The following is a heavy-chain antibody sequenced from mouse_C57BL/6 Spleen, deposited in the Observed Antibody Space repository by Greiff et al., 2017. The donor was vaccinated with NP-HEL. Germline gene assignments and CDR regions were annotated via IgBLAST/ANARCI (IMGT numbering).Heavy chain of an antibody. CDR1: GYTFTDYY. CDR2: IYPGSGNT. Sequence: QVTLKECGAELVRPGASVKLSCKASGYTFTDYYINWVKQRPGQGLEWIARIYPGSGNTYYNEKFKGKATLTAEKSSSTAYMQLSSLTSEDSAVYFCARDYFYAMDYWGQGTSVTVSS. V-gene: IGHV1-76*01. CDR3: ARDYFYAMDY. D-gene: IGHD1-1*01. J-gene: IGHJ4*01.